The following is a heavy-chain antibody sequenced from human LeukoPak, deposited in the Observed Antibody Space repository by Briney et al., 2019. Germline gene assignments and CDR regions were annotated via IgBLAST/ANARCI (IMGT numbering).Heavy chain of an antibody. CDR2: ISAYNGNT. V-gene: IGHV1-18*01. Sequence: ASVKVSCKASGYTFTSYGISWVRQAPGQGLEWMGWISAYNGNTNYAQKLQGRVTMTTDTSTSTAYMELRSLRSDDTAVYYCARDPRGGYCSSTSCRPFDYWGQGTLVTVSS. J-gene: IGHJ4*02. D-gene: IGHD2-2*01. CDR3: ARDPRGGYCSSTSCRPFDY. CDR1: GYTFTSYG.